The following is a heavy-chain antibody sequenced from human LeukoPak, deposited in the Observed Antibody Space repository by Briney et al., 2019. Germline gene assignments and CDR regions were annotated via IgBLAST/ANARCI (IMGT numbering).Heavy chain of an antibody. J-gene: IGHJ4*02. Sequence: PGGSLRLSCAASGFTFSSYAMSWVRQAPGKGLEWVSAISGSGGSTYYADSVKGRFTISRDNSKNTLYLQMNSLRAEDTAVYYCAKGYCSSTSCSRGDYWDQGTLVTVSS. CDR2: ISGSGGST. V-gene: IGHV3-23*01. CDR3: AKGYCSSTSCSRGDY. CDR1: GFTFSSYA. D-gene: IGHD2-2*01.